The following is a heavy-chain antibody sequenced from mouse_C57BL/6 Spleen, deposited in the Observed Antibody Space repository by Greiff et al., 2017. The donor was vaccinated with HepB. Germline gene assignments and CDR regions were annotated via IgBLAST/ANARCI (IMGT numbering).Heavy chain of an antibody. CDR1: GYTFTSYW. CDR2: IYPGSGST. J-gene: IGHJ1*03. V-gene: IGHV1-55*01. D-gene: IGHD1-1*01. Sequence: VKLQQPGAELVKPGASVKMSCKASGYTFTSYWITWVKQRPGQGLEWIGDIYPGSGSTNYNEKFKSKATLTVDTSSSTAYMQLSSLTSEDSAVYYCARDGYGSSYDWYFDVWGTGTTVTVSS. CDR3: ARDGYGSSYDWYFDV.